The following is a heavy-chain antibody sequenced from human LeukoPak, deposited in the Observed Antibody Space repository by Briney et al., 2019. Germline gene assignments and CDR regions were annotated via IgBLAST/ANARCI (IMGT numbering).Heavy chain of an antibody. CDR1: GFTFSNYN. CDR2: ISSSSTYI. Sequence: GGSLRLSCAASGFTFSNYNMNWVRQAPGKGLEWVSSISSSSTYISYADSVKGRFTISRDNAKNSLFPQMNSLRAEDTAVYYCARADVMGGQGTLVTVSS. D-gene: IGHD3-16*01. V-gene: IGHV3-21*01. J-gene: IGHJ4*02. CDR3: ARADVM.